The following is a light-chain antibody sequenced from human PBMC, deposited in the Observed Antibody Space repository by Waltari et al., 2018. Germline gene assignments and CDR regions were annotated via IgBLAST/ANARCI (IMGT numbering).Light chain of an antibody. CDR3: QQYYRSGT. V-gene: IGKV4-1*01. CDR2: WAS. Sequence: DIVMTQSPDSLAVSLGERATINCKSSQSVLYSSNNKNYLAWYQQKPGQPPKLLIYWASTRESGVPDRFSGSGSGTDFTLTISSLQAEDVAVYYSQQYYRSGTFGQGTKVEIK. CDR1: QSVLYSSNNKNY. J-gene: IGKJ1*01.